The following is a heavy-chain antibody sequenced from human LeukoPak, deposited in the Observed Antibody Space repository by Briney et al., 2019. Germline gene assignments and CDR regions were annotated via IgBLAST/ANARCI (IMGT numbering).Heavy chain of an antibody. J-gene: IGHJ4*02. D-gene: IGHD1-1*01. CDR2: TRNKANSYPT. CDR3: ARVRMIGTSYYFDS. CDR1: GFTFSDHY. V-gene: IGHV3-72*01. Sequence: GGSLRLSCAASGFTFSDHYMDWVHQAPGKGLEWVGRTRNKANSYPTEYAASVKGRFTISSDDSKNSLYLQMNSLKTEDTAVYYCARVRMIGTSYYFDSWGQGTLVSVSS.